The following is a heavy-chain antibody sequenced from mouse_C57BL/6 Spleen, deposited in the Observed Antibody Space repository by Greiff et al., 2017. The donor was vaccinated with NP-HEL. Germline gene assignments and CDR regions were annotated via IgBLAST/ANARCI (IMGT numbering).Heavy chain of an antibody. CDR3: ARRGDYGSSYSDY. D-gene: IGHD1-1*01. Sequence: QVQLQQSGAELVKPGASVKLSCKASGYTFTSYWMQWVKQRPGQGLEWIGEIDPSDSYTNYNQKFKGKATLTVDTSSSTAYMQLSSLTSEDSAVYYCARRGDYGSSYSDYWGQGTTLTVSS. V-gene: IGHV1-50*01. CDR2: IDPSDSYT. CDR1: GYTFTSYW. J-gene: IGHJ2*01.